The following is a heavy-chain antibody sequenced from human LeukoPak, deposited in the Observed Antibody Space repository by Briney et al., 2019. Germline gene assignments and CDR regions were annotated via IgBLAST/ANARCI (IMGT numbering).Heavy chain of an antibody. D-gene: IGHD6-13*01. J-gene: IGHJ4*02. CDR1: GGSVSSGSYY. Sequence: SETLSLTCTVSGGSVSSGSYYWSWIRQPPGKGLEWIGYIYYSGSTNYNPSLKSRVTISVDTSKNQFSLKLSSVTAADTAVYYCARGGAAAAGTEPHFDYWGQGTLVTVSS. CDR3: ARGGAAAAGTEPHFDY. V-gene: IGHV4-61*01. CDR2: IYYSGST.